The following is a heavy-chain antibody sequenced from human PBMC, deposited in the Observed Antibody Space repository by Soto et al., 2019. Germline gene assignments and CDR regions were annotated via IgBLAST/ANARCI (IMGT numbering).Heavy chain of an antibody. CDR1: GYSFSNYS. J-gene: IGHJ4*02. CDR3: ARDGVQLWPRYYFDY. V-gene: IGHV1-46*01. CDR2: INPNGGST. D-gene: IGHD1-1*01. Sequence: VQLVQSGAEVKNPGASVQVSCKTSGYSFSNYSMHWVRQVPGQGLEWMGKINPNGGSTSLAQKFKDAVTLTRDTSTNTVYMELCSLTSEDTAVYYCARDGVQLWPRYYFDYWGQGTLVTVSS.